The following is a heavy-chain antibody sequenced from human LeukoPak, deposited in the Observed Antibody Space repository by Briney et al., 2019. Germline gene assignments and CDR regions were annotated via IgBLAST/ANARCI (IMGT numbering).Heavy chain of an antibody. CDR2: INHSGST. V-gene: IGHV4-34*01. D-gene: IGHD6-19*01. Sequence: SETLSLTCAVYGGSFSGYYWSWIRQPPGKGLEWIGEINHSGSTNYNPSPKSRVTISVDTSKNQFSLKLSSVTAADTAVYYCARAGVVAVAAFDYWGQGTLVTVSS. CDR3: ARAGVVAVAAFDY. CDR1: GGSFSGYY. J-gene: IGHJ4*02.